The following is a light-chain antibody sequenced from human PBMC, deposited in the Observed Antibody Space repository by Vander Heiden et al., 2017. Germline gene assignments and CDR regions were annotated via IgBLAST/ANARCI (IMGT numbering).Light chain of an antibody. J-gene: IGKJ5*01. Sequence: DIQMTQSPSSLSASVGDRVTITCRASQEVYTSLVWFQQKPGKAPKTLIYAASSLHSGVPSKFSGSGFGTDFTLTISSLQPEDFAVYYCQQYHRRPLTFGQGTRLEIK. V-gene: IGKV1-16*02. CDR3: QQYHRRPLT. CDR2: AAS. CDR1: QEVYTS.